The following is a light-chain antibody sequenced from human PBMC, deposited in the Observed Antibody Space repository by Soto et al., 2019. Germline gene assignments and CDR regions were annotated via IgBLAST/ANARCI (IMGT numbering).Light chain of an antibody. V-gene: IGKV1-33*01. Sequence: DIQMTQSPSTLSASVVYRVTITCLATQDIRKYLNWYQQKPGKAPKLLIYDASSLETGVPSRFSGSGSGTDFTLTISSLQPEDFATYYCKKYDNLPLIFGQGTRLEIK. CDR3: KKYDNLPLI. J-gene: IGKJ5*01. CDR1: QDIRKY. CDR2: DAS.